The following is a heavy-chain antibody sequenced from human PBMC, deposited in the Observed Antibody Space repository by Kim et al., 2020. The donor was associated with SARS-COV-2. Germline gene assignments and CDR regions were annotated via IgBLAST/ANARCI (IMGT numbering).Heavy chain of an antibody. Sequence: SETLSLTCTVFGGSISSYYWSWIRQPPGKGLEWIGYIYYSGSTNYNPSLKSRVTTSVDTSKNQFSLKLSSVTAADTAVYYCAKDQGRDGCNSWGQGTLVTVSS. D-gene: IGHD3-10*01. CDR2: IYYSGST. CDR1: GGSISSYY. J-gene: IGHJ5*02. V-gene: IGHV4-59*01. CDR3: AKDQGRDGCNS.